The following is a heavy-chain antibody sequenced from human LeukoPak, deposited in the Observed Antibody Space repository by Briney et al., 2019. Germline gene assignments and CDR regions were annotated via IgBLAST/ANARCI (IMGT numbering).Heavy chain of an antibody. CDR1: GGTFSSYA. CDR3: ARDGGIFGADGYYYYYMDV. D-gene: IGHD3-3*01. J-gene: IGHJ6*03. Sequence: GASVKVSCKASGGTFSSYAISWVRQAPGQGLEWMGGIIPIFGTANYAQKFQGRVTITTDESTSTAYMELSSLRSEDTAVYYCARDGGIFGADGYYYYYMDVWGKGTTVTVSS. CDR2: IIPIFGTA. V-gene: IGHV1-69*05.